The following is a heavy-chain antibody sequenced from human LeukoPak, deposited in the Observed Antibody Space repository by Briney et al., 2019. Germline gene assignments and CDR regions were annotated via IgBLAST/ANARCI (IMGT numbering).Heavy chain of an antibody. V-gene: IGHV1-2*02. CDR1: GYTFTGYY. J-gene: IGHJ4*02. CDR3: ARLRITMVRGVIGDDY. CDR2: INPNSGGT. Sequence: GASVKVSCKASGYTFTGYYMHWVRQAPGQGLEWMGWINPNSGGTNYAQKFQGGVTMTRDTSISTAYMELSRLRSDDTAVYYCARLRITMVRGVIGDDYWGQGTLVTVSS. D-gene: IGHD3-10*01.